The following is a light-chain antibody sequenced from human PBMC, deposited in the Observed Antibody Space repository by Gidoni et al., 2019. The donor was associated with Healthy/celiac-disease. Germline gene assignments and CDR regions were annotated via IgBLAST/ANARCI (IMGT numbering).Light chain of an antibody. CDR3: QSYDSSLTGSRI. Sequence: QSVLTQPPSVSGAPGQRVTISCTGSSSNIGAGYDVHWSQQVPGTAPKLLIYGNSNRPSGVPDRFSGSKSGTSASLAITGLQAEDEADYYCQSYDSSLTGSRIFGTGTMVTVL. CDR1: SSNIGAGYD. J-gene: IGLJ1*01. V-gene: IGLV1-40*01. CDR2: GNS.